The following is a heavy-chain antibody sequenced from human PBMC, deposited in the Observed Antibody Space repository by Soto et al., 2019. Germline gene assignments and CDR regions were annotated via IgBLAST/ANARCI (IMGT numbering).Heavy chain of an antibody. D-gene: IGHD1-1*01. CDR2: TYYRSKWYN. V-gene: IGHV6-1*01. CDR3: ARAVIDKDNFGPGNHWFDP. CDR1: VDSVSSNSAA. J-gene: IGHJ5*02. Sequence: SQTLSLTCVISVDSVSSNSAAWNWIRQSPSRGLEWLGRTYYRSKWYNDYAVSVKSRITINPDTSKNQFSLQLNSVTPEDTAVYYCARAVIDKDNFGPGNHWFDPWGQGTLVTVSS.